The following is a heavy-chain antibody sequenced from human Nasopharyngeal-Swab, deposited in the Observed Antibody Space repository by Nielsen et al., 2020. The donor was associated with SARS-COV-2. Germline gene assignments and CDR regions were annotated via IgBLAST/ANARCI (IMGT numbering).Heavy chain of an antibody. V-gene: IGHV3-30*18. D-gene: IGHD3-22*01. CDR2: ISYDGSNK. CDR1: GFTFSSYD. J-gene: IGHJ4*02. Sequence: GSLRLSCAASGFTFSSYDMHWVRQAPGKGLEWVAVISYDGSNKYYADSVKGRFTISRDNSKNTLYLQMNSLRAEDTAVYYCAKQWLLGGHIDYWGQGTLVTVSS. CDR3: AKQWLLGGHIDY.